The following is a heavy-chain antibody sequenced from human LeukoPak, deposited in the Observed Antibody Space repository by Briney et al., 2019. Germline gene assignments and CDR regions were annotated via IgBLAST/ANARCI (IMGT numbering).Heavy chain of an antibody. Sequence: GGSLRLSCAASGFTVSSNYMSWVRQAPGKGLEWVSVIYSGGSTSYADSVKGRFTISRDNSMNTLYLQMNSLRAEDTAVYYCARGRTYYYDSSGPPLPYYFDHWGQGTLVTVSS. J-gene: IGHJ4*02. CDR1: GFTVSSNY. CDR3: ARGRTYYYDSSGPPLPYYFDH. V-gene: IGHV3-53*01. D-gene: IGHD3-22*01. CDR2: IYSGGST.